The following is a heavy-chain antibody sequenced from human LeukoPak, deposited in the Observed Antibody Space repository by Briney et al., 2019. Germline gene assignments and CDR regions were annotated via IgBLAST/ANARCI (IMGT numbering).Heavy chain of an antibody. CDR1: GYTFTSYG. J-gene: IGHJ4*02. V-gene: IGHV1-18*01. CDR3: ARTPPPTIVGAHYFDY. CDR2: ISTYNDYT. D-gene: IGHD1-26*01. Sequence: ASVKVSCKASGYTFTSYGINWVRQAPGQGLEWMGWISTYNDYTNYAQNLQGRVTMTTDTSASTVYLELRSLRSDDTAVYYCARTPPPTIVGAHYFDYWGQGTLVTVSS.